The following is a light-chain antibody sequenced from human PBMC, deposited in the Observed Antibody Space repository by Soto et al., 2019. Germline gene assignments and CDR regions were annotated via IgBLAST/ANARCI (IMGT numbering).Light chain of an antibody. Sequence: DIQLTQSPSFLSASVGDRVTITCRASQGISSYLGWYQQKPGKAPKLLIYAASTLEGGVPSRFSGSGSGTEFTLTISSLQPEDFATYYCQQINTYPLTFGPGTKVDIK. CDR2: AAS. J-gene: IGKJ3*01. CDR3: QQINTYPLT. CDR1: QGISSY. V-gene: IGKV1-9*01.